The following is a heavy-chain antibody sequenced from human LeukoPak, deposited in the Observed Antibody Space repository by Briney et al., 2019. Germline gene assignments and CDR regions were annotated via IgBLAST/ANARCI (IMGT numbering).Heavy chain of an antibody. Sequence: PGGSLRLSCAASGFTFSTYWMSWVRQAPGKGLEWVANINQHGGDKNYLDSVKGRFTISRDNAQNSLYLQMNSLRAKDTAVYYCASVPLRGDAFDIWGQGTMVTVSS. CDR2: INQHGGDK. J-gene: IGHJ3*02. D-gene: IGHD3-16*01. V-gene: IGHV3-7*01. CDR1: GFTFSTYW. CDR3: ASVPLRGDAFDI.